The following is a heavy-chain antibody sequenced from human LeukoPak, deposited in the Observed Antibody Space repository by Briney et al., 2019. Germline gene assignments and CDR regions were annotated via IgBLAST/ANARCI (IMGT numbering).Heavy chain of an antibody. CDR3: ARGYCSSTSCYAWSDP. J-gene: IGHJ5*02. Sequence: ASVKVSCKASGYTFTLYYMHWVRQAPGQGLEWMGTINPSGGSTHYAQRFQGRVTMTRDTSTSTVDMELSSLRSEDTAVYYCARGYCSSTSCYAWSDPWGQGTLVTVSS. CDR2: INPSGGST. CDR1: GYTFTLYY. V-gene: IGHV1-46*01. D-gene: IGHD2-2*01.